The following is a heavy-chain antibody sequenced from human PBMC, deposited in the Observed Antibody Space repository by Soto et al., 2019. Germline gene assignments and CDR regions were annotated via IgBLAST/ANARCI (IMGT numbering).Heavy chain of an antibody. J-gene: IGHJ4*02. D-gene: IGHD3-10*01. Sequence: SETLSLTCAVSGGSISGGGFSWSWIRQPPGKGLEWIGYILHTGGTQYNPSLKSRVSMSVDKSKNQSSLHLTSVTAADTAVYYCARLQFGEGFDYWGQGALVTVSS. CDR1: GGSISGGGFS. V-gene: IGHV4-30-2*01. CDR2: ILHTGGT. CDR3: ARLQFGEGFDY.